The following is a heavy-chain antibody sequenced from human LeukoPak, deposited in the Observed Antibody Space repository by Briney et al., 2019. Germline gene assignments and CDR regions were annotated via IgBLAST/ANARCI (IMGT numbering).Heavy chain of an antibody. CDR2: IYYSGSI. Sequence: SETLSLTCSVSGGSISSYYWSWIRQPPGQGLELIGYIYYSGSINYNPSLKSRVTISVDTSKNQFSLKLSSVTAADTAVYYCARDDSSSWYGNFDYWGQGTLVTVSS. D-gene: IGHD6-13*01. V-gene: IGHV4-59*01. J-gene: IGHJ4*02. CDR1: GGSISSYY. CDR3: ARDDSSSWYGNFDY.